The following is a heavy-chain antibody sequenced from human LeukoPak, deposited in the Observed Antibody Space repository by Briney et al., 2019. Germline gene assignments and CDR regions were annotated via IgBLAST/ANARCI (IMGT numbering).Heavy chain of an antibody. V-gene: IGHV4-34*01. CDR2: INHSGSI. J-gene: IGHJ6*04. Sequence: SETLSLTCAVYGGSFSSYYWTWIRQPPGKGLEWIGEINHSGSINYNPSLKSRVTISVDTSKNQFSLKLSSMTAADTAVYYCARVTVTTIRGGYYYYYYGMDVWGRGTTVTVSS. CDR1: GGSFSSYY. D-gene: IGHD3-10*01. CDR3: ARVTVTTIRGGYYYYYYGMDV.